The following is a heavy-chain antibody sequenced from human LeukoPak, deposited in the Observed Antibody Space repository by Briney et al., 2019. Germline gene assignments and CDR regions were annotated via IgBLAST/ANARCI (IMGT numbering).Heavy chain of an antibody. CDR1: GYNFAEYW. Sequence: GESLKISCKGSGYNFAEYWIGWVRQMPGKGLEWVAFIYTGGSDRRYSPPFQGQVTVSADKSINTVYLQWGRLKASDTAMYYRARHFYGTSTYYSSFDFWGQGTLVTVSS. D-gene: IGHD2/OR15-2a*01. J-gene: IGHJ4*02. CDR2: IYTGGSDR. V-gene: IGHV5-51*01. CDR3: ARHFYGTSTYYSSFDF.